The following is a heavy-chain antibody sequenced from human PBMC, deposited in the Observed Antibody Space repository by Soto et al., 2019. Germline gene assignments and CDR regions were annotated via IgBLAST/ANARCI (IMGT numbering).Heavy chain of an antibody. CDR2: MNPNSGNT. J-gene: IGHJ2*01. Sequence: QVQLVQSGAEVKKPGASVKVSCKASGYTFTSYDINWVRQATGQGLEWMGWMNPNSGNTGYAQKFQGRVTMTRDTSISTAYMELSSLRSEDTAVYYCARLYGDMCWWYFDLWCRGTLVTVSS. CDR1: GYTFTSYD. V-gene: IGHV1-8*01. D-gene: IGHD4-17*01. CDR3: ARLYGDMCWWYFDL.